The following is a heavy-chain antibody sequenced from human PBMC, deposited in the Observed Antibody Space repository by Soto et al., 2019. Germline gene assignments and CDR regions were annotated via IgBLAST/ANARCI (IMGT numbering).Heavy chain of an antibody. CDR3: ARERYYGSGSYRPLYYYGMDV. J-gene: IGHJ6*02. CDR2: IIPILGIA. D-gene: IGHD3-10*01. Sequence: AASVKVSCKASGGTFSSYTISWVRQAPGQGLEWMGRIIPILGIANYAQKFQGRVTITADKSTSTAYMELSSLRSEDTAVYYCARERYYGSGSYRPLYYYGMDVWG. CDR1: GGTFSSYT. V-gene: IGHV1-69*04.